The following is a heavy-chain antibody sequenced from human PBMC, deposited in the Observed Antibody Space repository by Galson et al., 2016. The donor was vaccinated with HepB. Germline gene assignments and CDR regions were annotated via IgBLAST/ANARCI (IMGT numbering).Heavy chain of an antibody. CDR3: ARGGGGGYQWDFDY. J-gene: IGHJ4*02. CDR1: GGTFSSYA. D-gene: IGHD5-12*01. Sequence: SVKVSCKASGGTFSSYAISWVRQAPGQGLEWMGGIIPIFGTANYAQKFQGRVTITADKSTSTAYMGLSSLRSEDTAVYYCARGGGGGYQWDFDYWGQGTLVTVSS. V-gene: IGHV1-69*06. CDR2: IIPIFGTA.